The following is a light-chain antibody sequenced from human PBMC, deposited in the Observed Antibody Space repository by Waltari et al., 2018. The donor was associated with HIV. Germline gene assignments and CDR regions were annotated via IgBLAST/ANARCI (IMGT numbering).Light chain of an antibody. CDR3: QQSYSTPRT. V-gene: IGKV1-39*01. CDR1: QSISDL. Sequence: DIQIHQSPSSLSASVGDRVTITCRASQSISDLLNWYQHKPGKATELLISAATSLQSGVPSSISGSGAGTDFTLTISSLQTEDFATYDCQQSYSTPRTFGQGTTVELK. J-gene: IGKJ1*01. CDR2: AAT.